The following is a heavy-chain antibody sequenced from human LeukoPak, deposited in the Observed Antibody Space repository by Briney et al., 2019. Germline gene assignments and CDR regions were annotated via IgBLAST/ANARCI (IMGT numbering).Heavy chain of an antibody. CDR3: ARGEGNYYDAGCYYNSLRYYYYYMDV. CDR1: GFSFSRHG. J-gene: IGHJ6*03. V-gene: IGHV3-33*01. CDR2: IVYDGRSA. D-gene: IGHD3-10*01. Sequence: GRSLRLSCAASGFSFSRHGMHWVRLAPGKGLEWVAFIVYDGRSATYADSVQGRFTISRDNSKNTVHLQMNSRRAEDPAVYYCARGEGNYYDAGCYYNSLRYYYYYMDVWGKGTRVTVSS.